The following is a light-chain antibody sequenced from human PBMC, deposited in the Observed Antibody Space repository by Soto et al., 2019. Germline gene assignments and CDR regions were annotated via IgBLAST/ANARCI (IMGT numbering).Light chain of an antibody. Sequence: QSVLTQPPSASGTPGQRVTISCSGSSSNIGSNTVNWYQQLPGTAPKLLIYSNNQRPSGVPDRFSGSKSGTSASLAISGLQSEDEADYYCAAWDDSGNVQVFGGGTKLTVL. J-gene: IGLJ2*01. CDR3: AAWDDSGNVQV. CDR1: SSNIGSNT. V-gene: IGLV1-44*01. CDR2: SNN.